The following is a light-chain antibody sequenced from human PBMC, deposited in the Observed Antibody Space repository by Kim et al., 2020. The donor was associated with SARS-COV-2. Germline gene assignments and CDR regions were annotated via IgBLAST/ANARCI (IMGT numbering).Light chain of an antibody. Sequence: SISSWLAWYQQKPGKVPKLLIYKASNLESGVPSRFSGSGSWTEFTLTISSLQPDDVATYYCQQYSRYGTFGQGTKVDIK. J-gene: IGKJ1*01. CDR3: QQYSRYGT. CDR2: KAS. V-gene: IGKV1-5*03. CDR1: SISSW.